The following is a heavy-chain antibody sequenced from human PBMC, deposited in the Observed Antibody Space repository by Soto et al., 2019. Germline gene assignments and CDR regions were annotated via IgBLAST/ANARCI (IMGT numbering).Heavy chain of an antibody. Sequence: QVQLVESGGGVVQPGRSLRLSCAASGFTFSSYGMHWVRQAPGKGLEWVAVIWYDGSNKYYADSVKGRFTISRDNSKNTLYLLMNSLRAEDTAVYYCARGALVGAYYFDYWGQGTLVTVSS. CDR3: ARGALVGAYYFDY. V-gene: IGHV3-33*01. CDR1: GFTFSSYG. D-gene: IGHD1-26*01. J-gene: IGHJ4*02. CDR2: IWYDGSNK.